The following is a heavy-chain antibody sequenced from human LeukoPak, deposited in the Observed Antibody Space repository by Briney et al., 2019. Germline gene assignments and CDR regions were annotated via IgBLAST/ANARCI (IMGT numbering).Heavy chain of an antibody. CDR1: GGSFSGYY. CDR3: ARFGSSTWYKGAFDI. CDR2: IVHSGNT. D-gene: IGHD6-13*01. J-gene: IGHJ3*02. Sequence: SETLSLTCALYGGSFSGYYWSWLRQPPGKGLEWIGEIVHSGNTKYNPSLKSRVTILVDTSKNQFSLNLTSVTAADTAVYYCARFGSSTWYKGAFDIWGQGTMVTVAS. V-gene: IGHV4-34*12.